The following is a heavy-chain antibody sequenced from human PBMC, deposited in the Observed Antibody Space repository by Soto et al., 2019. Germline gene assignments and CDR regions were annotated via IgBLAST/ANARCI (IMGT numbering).Heavy chain of an antibody. Sequence: PGESLKISCKGSGYSFTSYWIGWVRQMPGKGLEWMGIIYPGDSDTRYSPSFQGQVTISADKSISTAYLQWSSLKASDTAMYYCARSYDSSGYYSLWDYYYGMDVWGQRTTVTVSS. CDR2: IYPGDSDT. J-gene: IGHJ6*02. CDR1: GYSFTSYW. V-gene: IGHV5-51*01. D-gene: IGHD3-22*01. CDR3: ARSYDSSGYYSLWDYYYGMDV.